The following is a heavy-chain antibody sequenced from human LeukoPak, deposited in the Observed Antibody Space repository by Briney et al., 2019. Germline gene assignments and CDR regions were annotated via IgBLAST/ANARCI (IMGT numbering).Heavy chain of an antibody. CDR3: AKGDPYGSGSYPVDY. Sequence: GGSLRLSCAASGFTFSSYWLHWVRQPPGKGLVWVSRITGDGGGTTYAESVKGRFTISRDNAKNTLYLQMNSLRPEDTAVYYCAKGDPYGSGSYPVDYWGQGTLVTVSS. J-gene: IGHJ4*02. CDR1: GFTFSSYW. CDR2: ITGDGGGT. D-gene: IGHD3-10*01. V-gene: IGHV3-74*01.